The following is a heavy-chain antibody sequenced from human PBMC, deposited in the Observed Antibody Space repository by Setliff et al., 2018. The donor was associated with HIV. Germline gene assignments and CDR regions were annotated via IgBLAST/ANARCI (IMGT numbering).Heavy chain of an antibody. D-gene: IGHD5-18*01. V-gene: IGHV4-59*08. J-gene: IGHJ4*02. CDR1: GYSISSHY. Sequence: ETLSLTCTVSGYSISSHYWSWIRQPPGKGLEWIGYIYYRGSANYSPSLKSRVTISPGTSKNQFSLKLTSVTAADTAVYYCARLSDTAMASFDSWGQGILVTVSS. CDR2: IYYRGSA. CDR3: ARLSDTAMASFDS.